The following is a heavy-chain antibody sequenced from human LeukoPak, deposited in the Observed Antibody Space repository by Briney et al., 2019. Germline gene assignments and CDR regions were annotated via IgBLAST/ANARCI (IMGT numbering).Heavy chain of an antibody. CDR2: ISYDGSNK. J-gene: IGHJ4*02. Sequence: GGSLRLSCAASGFTFSSYGMHWVRQAPGKGLEWVAVISYDGSNKYYADSVKGRFTISRDNSKNTLYLRMNSLRAEDTAVYYCANPNGSSSFDYWGQGTLVTVSS. D-gene: IGHD6-6*01. V-gene: IGHV3-30*18. CDR1: GFTFSSYG. CDR3: ANPNGSSSFDY.